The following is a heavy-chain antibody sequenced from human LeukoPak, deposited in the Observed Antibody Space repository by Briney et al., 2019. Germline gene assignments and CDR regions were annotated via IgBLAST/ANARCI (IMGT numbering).Heavy chain of an antibody. J-gene: IGHJ4*02. D-gene: IGHD3-10*01. CDR1: GGSISSSSYY. CDR3: ARCFRGVIDY. CDR2: IYYSGST. Sequence: SETLSLTCTVSGGSISSSSYYWGWIRQPPGKGLEWIGSIYYSGSTYYNPSLKSRVTISVDTSKNQFSLKLSSVTAADTAVYYCARCFRGVIDYWGQGTLVTVYS. V-gene: IGHV4-39*01.